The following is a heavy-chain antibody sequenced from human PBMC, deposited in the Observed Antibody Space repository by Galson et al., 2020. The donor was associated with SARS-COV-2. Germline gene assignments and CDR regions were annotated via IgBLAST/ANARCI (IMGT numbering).Heavy chain of an antibody. CDR3: ANLPGYSSGLDY. D-gene: IGHD6-19*01. CDR1: GFTFSSYG. J-gene: IGHJ4*02. Sequence: GGSLRLSCAASGFTFSSYGMHWVRQAPGKGLEWVAVISYDGSNKYYADSVKGRFTISRDKSKNTLYLQMNSLRAEDTAVYYCANLPGYSSGLDYWGQGTLVTVAS. V-gene: IGHV3-30*18. CDR2: ISYDGSNK.